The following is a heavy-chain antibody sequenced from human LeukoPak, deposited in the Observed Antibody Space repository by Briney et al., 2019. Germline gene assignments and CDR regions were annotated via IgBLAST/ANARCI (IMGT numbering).Heavy chain of an antibody. V-gene: IGHV1-18*01. J-gene: IGHJ4*02. D-gene: IGHD3-22*01. CDR1: GGTFSSYA. CDR2: ISAYNGNT. Sequence: ASVKVSCKASGGTFSSYAIGWVRQAPGQGLEWMGWISAYNGNTNYAQKLQGRVTMTTDTSTSTAYMELRSLRSDDTAVYYCAREKGVRVTYYYDSSGLDYWGQGTLVTVSS. CDR3: AREKGVRVTYYYDSSGLDY.